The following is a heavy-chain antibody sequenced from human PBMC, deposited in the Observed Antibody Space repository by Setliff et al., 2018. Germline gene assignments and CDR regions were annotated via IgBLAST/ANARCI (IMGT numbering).Heavy chain of an antibody. V-gene: IGHV5-51*01. J-gene: IGHJ4*02. D-gene: IGHD5-18*01. Sequence: PGESLKISCRASGYTFTNYWIGWVRQMPGKGLEWMGIVYPGDSDTRYSPSFQGQVTISADKSINTAYLQWSSLEASDTAMYYCARLTPMADFDYWGQGALVTVSS. CDR3: ARLTPMADFDY. CDR2: VYPGDSDT. CDR1: GYTFTNYW.